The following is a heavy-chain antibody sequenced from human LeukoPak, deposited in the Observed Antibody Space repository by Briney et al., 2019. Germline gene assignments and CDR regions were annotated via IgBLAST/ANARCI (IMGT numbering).Heavy chain of an antibody. J-gene: IGHJ4*02. V-gene: IGHV3-23*01. Sequence: HPGGSLRLSCAASEFTFTNYALSWVRQAPGKGLEWVSAISGSGDSPYYADSVKGRFTISRDNSKNTLYLQMNSLRAEDTAVYYCARDRRIAAAGTDYWGQGTLVTVSS. CDR1: EFTFTNYA. D-gene: IGHD6-13*01. CDR2: ISGSGDSP. CDR3: ARDRRIAAAGTDY.